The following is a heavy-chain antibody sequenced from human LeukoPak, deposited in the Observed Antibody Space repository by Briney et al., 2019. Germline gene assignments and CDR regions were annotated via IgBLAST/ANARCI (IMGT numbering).Heavy chain of an antibody. CDR1: GGSISSYY. V-gene: IGHV4-59*01. CDR3: ARGYPYSSGWYDY. Sequence: SETLSLTCAVSGGSISSYYWSWIRQPPGKGLEWIGYIYYSGSTNYNPSLKSRVTISVDTSKNQFSLKLSSVTAADTAVYYCARGYPYSSGWYDYWGQGTLVTVSS. CDR2: IYYSGST. D-gene: IGHD6-19*01. J-gene: IGHJ4*02.